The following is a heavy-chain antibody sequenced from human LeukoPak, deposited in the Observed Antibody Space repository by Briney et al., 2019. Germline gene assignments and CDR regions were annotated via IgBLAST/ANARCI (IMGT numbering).Heavy chain of an antibody. V-gene: IGHV5-51*01. Sequence: GESLKISCKGSGYRFATYWIAWVRQMPGKGLEWMGIIYPGDSDTRYSPSFQGQVTISADKSISTAYLKWSSLKASDTAMYYCARQVNYYDSSGDYGMDVWGQGTTVTVSS. D-gene: IGHD3-22*01. CDR1: GYRFATYW. J-gene: IGHJ6*02. CDR2: IYPGDSDT. CDR3: ARQVNYYDSSGDYGMDV.